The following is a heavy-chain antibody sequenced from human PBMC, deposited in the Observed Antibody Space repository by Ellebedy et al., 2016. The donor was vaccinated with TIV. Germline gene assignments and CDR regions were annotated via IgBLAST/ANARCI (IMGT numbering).Heavy chain of an antibody. CDR1: GFTFSNYA. CDR3: AKQKSTSAGSSDI. J-gene: IGHJ3*02. Sequence: GESLKISCAASGFTFSNYAMNWVRQAPGKGPEWVSGISDSGDTTYYPDSVKGRFTISRDNSKNTLYLQMNSLRVEDTAVYYCAKQKSTSAGSSDIWGQGAMVTVSS. D-gene: IGHD2-2*01. V-gene: IGHV3-23*01. CDR2: ISDSGDTT.